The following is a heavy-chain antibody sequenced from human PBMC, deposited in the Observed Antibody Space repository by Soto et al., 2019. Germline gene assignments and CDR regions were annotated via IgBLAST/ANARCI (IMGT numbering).Heavy chain of an antibody. CDR1: GYTLPSSG. CDR3: ARDRAPRITMVRGVRFEGDC. CDR2: ISAYNGDT. D-gene: IGHD3-10*01. Sequence: QVQLVQSGAEVKKPGASVKVSCKASGYTLPSSGLTWVRPAPGPGLAWMGWISAYNGDTKYAQNLQGRVTMTTDTSTSTAYMELGSLRADDTAVYYGARDRAPRITMVRGVRFEGDCWGQGTLVTVSS. J-gene: IGHJ4*02. V-gene: IGHV1-18*04.